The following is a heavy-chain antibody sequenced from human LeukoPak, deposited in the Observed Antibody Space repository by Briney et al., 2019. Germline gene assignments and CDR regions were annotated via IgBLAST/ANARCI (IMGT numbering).Heavy chain of an antibody. Sequence: ASVKVCCKAAGYTFTNNFMHWVRQAPGQGLEWMGIINPSGDNTWYAQKFQGRVTMTRDMATSTDYMEVSSLRSEDTAVYYCARDNSVGDSAWWFDPWGKGTLVTVSS. D-gene: IGHD5-12*01. CDR1: GYTFTNNF. V-gene: IGHV1-46*01. CDR3: ARDNSVGDSAWWFDP. CDR2: INPSGDNT. J-gene: IGHJ5*02.